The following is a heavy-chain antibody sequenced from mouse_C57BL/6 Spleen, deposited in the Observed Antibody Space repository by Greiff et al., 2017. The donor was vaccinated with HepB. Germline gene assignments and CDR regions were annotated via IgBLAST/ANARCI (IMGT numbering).Heavy chain of an antibody. CDR1: GFTFSSYA. CDR2: ISDGGSYT. J-gene: IGHJ2*01. V-gene: IGHV5-4*01. Sequence: EVMLVESGGGLVKPGGSLKLSCAASGFTFSSYAMSWVRQTPEKRLEWVATISDGGSYTYYPDNVKGRFTISRDNAKNNLYLQMSHLKSEDTAMYYCARDPPRDYDDYFDYWGQGTTLTVSS. D-gene: IGHD2-4*01. CDR3: ARDPPRDYDDYFDY.